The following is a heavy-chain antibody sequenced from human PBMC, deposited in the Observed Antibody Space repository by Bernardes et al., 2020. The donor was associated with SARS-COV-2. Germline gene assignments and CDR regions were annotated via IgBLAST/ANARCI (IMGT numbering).Heavy chain of an antibody. Sequence: GGSLRLSCAASGFTFSSYGMHWVRQAPGKGLEWVAVISYDGSNKYYADSVKGRFTISRDNSKNTLYLQMNSLRAEDTAVYYCAKVPFLEWLDLFDGMDVWGQGTTVTVSS. CDR1: GFTFSSYG. CDR3: AKVPFLEWLDLFDGMDV. D-gene: IGHD3-3*01. J-gene: IGHJ6*02. V-gene: IGHV3-30*18. CDR2: ISYDGSNK.